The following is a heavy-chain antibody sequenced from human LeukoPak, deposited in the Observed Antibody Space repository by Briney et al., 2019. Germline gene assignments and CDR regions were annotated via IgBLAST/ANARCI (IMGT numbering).Heavy chain of an antibody. CDR1: GFTFSSYA. CDR3: AREAGMVVVPAAPDY. J-gene: IGHJ4*02. D-gene: IGHD2-2*01. V-gene: IGHV3-30-3*01. CDR2: ISYDGSNK. Sequence: PGGSLRLSCAASGFTFSSYAMHWVRQAPGKGLEWVAVISYDGSNKYYADSVKGRFTISRDNSKNTLYLQMNSLRAEDTAVYYCAREAGMVVVPAAPDYWGQGTLVTVSS.